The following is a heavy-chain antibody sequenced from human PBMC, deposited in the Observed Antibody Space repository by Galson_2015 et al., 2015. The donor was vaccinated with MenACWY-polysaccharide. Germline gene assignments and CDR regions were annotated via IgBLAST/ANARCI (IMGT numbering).Heavy chain of an antibody. V-gene: IGHV3-7*01. D-gene: IGHD5-18*01. CDR3: AREPKVAVVTSFDD. CDR2: IKQAGSEK. Sequence: SLRLSCAASGFIFSSCWMSWVRQAPGKGLEWVANIKQAGSEKYYVDSVKGRFTISRDNAKNSLYLQMNTLRVEDTGVYFCAREPKVAVVTSFDDWGQGTLVTVSS. J-gene: IGHJ4*02. CDR1: GFIFSSCW.